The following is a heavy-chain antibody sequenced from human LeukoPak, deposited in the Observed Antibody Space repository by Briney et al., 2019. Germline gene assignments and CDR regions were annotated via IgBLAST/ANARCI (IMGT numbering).Heavy chain of an antibody. CDR3: ARVDYGDPNWFDP. Sequence: SETLSLTCAVYGGSFSGYYWSWIRQPPGKGLEWIGEINHSGSTNYNPSLKSRVTISVNPSKNQSSLKLSSVTAADTAVYYCARVDYGDPNWFDPWGQGTLVTVSS. J-gene: IGHJ5*02. CDR2: INHSGST. D-gene: IGHD4-17*01. V-gene: IGHV4-34*01. CDR1: GGSFSGYY.